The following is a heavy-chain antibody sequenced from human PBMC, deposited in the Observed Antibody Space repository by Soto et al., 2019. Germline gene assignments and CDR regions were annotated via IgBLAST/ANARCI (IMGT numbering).Heavy chain of an antibody. CDR3: ASLIGYCSGGSCYEDYYYYYMDV. D-gene: IGHD2-15*01. CDR1: GFTFSSYS. Sequence: EVQLVESGGGLVKPGGSLRLSCAASGFTFSSYSMNWVRQAPGKGLEWVSSISSSSSYIYYADSVKGRFTISRDNAKNSLYLQMNSLRAEDTAVYYCASLIGYCSGGSCYEDYYYYYMDVWGKGTPVTVSS. J-gene: IGHJ6*03. CDR2: ISSSSSYI. V-gene: IGHV3-21*01.